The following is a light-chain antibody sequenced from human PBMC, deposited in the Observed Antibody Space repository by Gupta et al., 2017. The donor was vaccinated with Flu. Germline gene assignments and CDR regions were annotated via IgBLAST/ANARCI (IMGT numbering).Light chain of an antibody. CDR3: QQDYNLPT. V-gene: IGKV3-7*04. Sequence: PGERVTLSCRASQSVSSSYLTWYQQKPGQAPRLLIYGASTRATSIPARFSGSGSGTDFSLTISSLQPEDFAVYYCQQDYNLPTFGXGTKVEIK. J-gene: IGKJ4*01. CDR1: QSVSSSY. CDR2: GAS.